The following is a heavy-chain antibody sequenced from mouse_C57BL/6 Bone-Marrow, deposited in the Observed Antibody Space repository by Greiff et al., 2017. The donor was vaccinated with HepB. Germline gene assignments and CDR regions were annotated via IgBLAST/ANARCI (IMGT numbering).Heavy chain of an antibody. Sequence: EVKLMESGAELVRPGSSVKMSCKTSGYTFTSYGINWVKQRPGQGLEWIGYIYIGNGYTEYNEKFKGKATLTSDTSSSTAYMQLSSLTSEDSAIYFCARPTGTPGYAMDYWGQGTSVTVSS. J-gene: IGHJ4*01. CDR2: IYIGNGYT. CDR3: ARPTGTPGYAMDY. V-gene: IGHV1-58*01. D-gene: IGHD4-1*02. CDR1: GYTFTSYG.